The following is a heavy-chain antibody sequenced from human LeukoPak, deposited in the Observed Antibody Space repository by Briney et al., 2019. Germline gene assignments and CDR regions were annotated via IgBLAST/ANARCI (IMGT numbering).Heavy chain of an antibody. CDR1: GGSIISSSYY. Sequence: SETLSLTCGVSGGSIISSSYYWGWIRQPPGKGLEWIASMLYSGNTYYNPSLKSRVTMSVDTTENQFSLKLSSVTAADTAVYYCARHVVGNYDLLSFDYWGQGSLVTVSS. CDR2: MLYSGNT. CDR3: ARHVVGNYDLLSFDY. D-gene: IGHD2-21*01. V-gene: IGHV4-39*01. J-gene: IGHJ4*02.